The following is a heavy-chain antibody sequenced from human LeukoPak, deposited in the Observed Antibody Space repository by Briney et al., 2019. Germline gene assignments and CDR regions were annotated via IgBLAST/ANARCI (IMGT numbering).Heavy chain of an antibody. D-gene: IGHD5-18*01. CDR1: GFTFDNYA. CDR2: INWRSDEI. V-gene: IGHV3-9*01. Sequence: PGRSLRLSCSASGFTFDNYAMHWVRQAPMKGLEWVASINWRSDEIGYADSVKGRFTISRDNSKNTLYLQMNSLRAEDTAVYYCAKSDSGYSYGYLFGFDYWGQGTLVTVSS. J-gene: IGHJ4*02. CDR3: AKSDSGYSYGYLFGFDY.